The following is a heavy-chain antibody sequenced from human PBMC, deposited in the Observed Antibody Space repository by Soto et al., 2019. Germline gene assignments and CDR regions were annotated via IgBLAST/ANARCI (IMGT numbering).Heavy chain of an antibody. CDR2: ISYDGSNK. CDR3: ARDDRKMEQQLNDYNWFDP. V-gene: IGHV3-30-3*01. D-gene: IGHD6-13*01. CDR1: GFTFSSYA. J-gene: IGHJ5*02. Sequence: GGSLRLSCAASGFTFSSYAMHWVRQAPGKGLEWVAVISYDGSNKYYADSVKGRFTISRDNSKNTLYLQMNSLRAEDTAVYYCARDDRKMEQQLNDYNWFDPWGQGTLVTVSS.